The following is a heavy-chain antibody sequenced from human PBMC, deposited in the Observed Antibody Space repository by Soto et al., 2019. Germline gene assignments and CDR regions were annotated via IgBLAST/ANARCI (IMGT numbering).Heavy chain of an antibody. J-gene: IGHJ4*02. Sequence: LSLTCTVSGGSISSGGYYWSWIRQHPGKGLEWIGYIYYSGSTYYNPSLKSRVTISVDTSKNQFSLKLSSVTAADTAVYYCARGTTVTYDYWGQGTLVTVSS. CDR1: GGSISSGGYY. CDR3: ARGTTVTYDY. CDR2: IYYSGST. V-gene: IGHV4-31*03. D-gene: IGHD4-17*01.